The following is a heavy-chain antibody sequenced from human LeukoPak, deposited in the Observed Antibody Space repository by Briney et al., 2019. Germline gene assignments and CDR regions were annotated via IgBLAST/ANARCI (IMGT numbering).Heavy chain of an antibody. V-gene: IGHV3-23*01. CDR1: GFTFNSYG. CDR3: AKLLNDYGDYYFDS. D-gene: IGHD4-17*01. CDR2: ISGSGDST. Sequence: GGSLRLSCAASGFTFNSYGMSWVRQAPGKGLEWVSAISGSGDSTYYADSVKGRVTISRDNSKNTLYLQMNSLRAEDTAVYYCAKLLNDYGDYYFDSWGQGTLVTVSS. J-gene: IGHJ4*02.